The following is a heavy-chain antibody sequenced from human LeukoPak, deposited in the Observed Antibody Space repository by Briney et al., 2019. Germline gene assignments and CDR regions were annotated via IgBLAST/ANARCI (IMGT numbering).Heavy chain of an antibody. CDR1: GGSISSSTYY. J-gene: IGHJ4*02. Sequence: PSETLSLTCSVSGGSISSSTYYWSWIRQPAGKGLEWIGRIYTSGSTNYNPSLKSRVTMSVDTSKNQFSLKLSSVTAADTAVYYCARDLTSLYRSIFDYWGQGTLVTVSS. D-gene: IGHD5-12*01. V-gene: IGHV4-61*02. CDR2: IYTSGST. CDR3: ARDLTSLYRSIFDY.